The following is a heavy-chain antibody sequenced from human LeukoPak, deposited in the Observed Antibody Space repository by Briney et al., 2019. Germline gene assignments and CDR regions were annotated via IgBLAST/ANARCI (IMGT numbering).Heavy chain of an antibody. J-gene: IGHJ4*02. CDR1: GFSLSNARMG. D-gene: IGHD3-22*01. CDR2: IFSNDEK. CDR3: ARIRWDDSSGYYYPFDY. V-gene: IGHV2-26*01. Sequence: SGPTLVNPTETLTLTCTVSGFSLSNARMGVSWIRQPPGKAPEWLAHIFSNDEKSYNTSLKSRLTISKDTSKSQVVLTMTNMDPVDTATYYCARIRWDDSSGYYYPFDYWGQGTLVTVSS.